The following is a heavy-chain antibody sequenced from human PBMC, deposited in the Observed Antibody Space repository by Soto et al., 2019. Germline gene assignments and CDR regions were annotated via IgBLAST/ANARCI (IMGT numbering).Heavy chain of an antibody. V-gene: IGHV1-69*06. CDR2: IIPIFGTT. J-gene: IGHJ4*02. CDR3: ARGEVRGLIATGLDY. CDR1: GGTFGSDA. Sequence: SVKVSCKASGGTFGSDAITWVRQAPGQGLEWVGRIIPIFGTTNYAQNLQGRVTISADKSTLTSYMELHSLTSVTAADTAVYYCARGEVRGLIATGLDYWGQGALVTVSS. D-gene: IGHD3-10*01.